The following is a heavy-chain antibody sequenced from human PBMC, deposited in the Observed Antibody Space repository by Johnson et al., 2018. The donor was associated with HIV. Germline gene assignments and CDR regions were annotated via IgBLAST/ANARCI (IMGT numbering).Heavy chain of an antibody. CDR3: AKSSSATYYGDAFDM. Sequence: QVQLVESGGGLVKPGRSLRLSCAASGFTFSNYPMHWVRQAPGKGLEWVAVISFDGTNKYYADSVRGRFTISRDNSKKTLYLQMNSLRPEDTAVYYCAKSSSATYYGDAFDMWGQGTMVTVSS. CDR1: GFTFSNYP. CDR2: ISFDGTNK. V-gene: IGHV3-30*04. D-gene: IGHD3-10*01. J-gene: IGHJ3*02.